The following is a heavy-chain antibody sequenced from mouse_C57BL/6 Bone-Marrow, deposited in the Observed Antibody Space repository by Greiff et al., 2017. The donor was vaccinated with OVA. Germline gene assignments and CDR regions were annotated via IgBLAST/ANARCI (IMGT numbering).Heavy chain of an antibody. CDR1: GFTFSDYY. CDR3: ARHGYSRGRDYFDY. Sequence: EVKLMESGGGLVQPGGSLKLSCAASGFTFSDYYMYWVRQTPEKRLEWVAYISNGGGSTYYPDTVKGRFTITIDNAKNTLYLQMSRLKSEDTAMYYCARHGYSRGRDYFDYWGQGTTLTVSS. CDR2: ISNGGGST. J-gene: IGHJ2*01. V-gene: IGHV5-12*01. D-gene: IGHD2-5*01.